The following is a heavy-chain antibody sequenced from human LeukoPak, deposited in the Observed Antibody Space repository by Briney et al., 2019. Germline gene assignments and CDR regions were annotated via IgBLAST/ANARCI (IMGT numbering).Heavy chain of an antibody. D-gene: IGHD6-13*01. CDR3: ARDIDRPGIEGD. CDR1: GFTVSSNY. CDR2: IYSGGST. Sequence: GGSLRLSCAASGFTVSSNYMSWVRQAPGKGLEWVSVIYSGGSTYYADSVKGRFTISRDNSKNTLYLQMNSLRAEDTAVHYCARDIDRPGIEGDWGQGTLVTVSS. V-gene: IGHV3-66*01. J-gene: IGHJ4*02.